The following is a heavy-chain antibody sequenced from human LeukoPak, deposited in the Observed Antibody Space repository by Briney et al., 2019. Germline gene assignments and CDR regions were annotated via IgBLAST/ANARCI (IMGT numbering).Heavy chain of an antibody. V-gene: IGHV4-30-4*08. CDR3: ARQLRFLELDYYYYYMDV. J-gene: IGHJ6*03. CDR1: GGSISSGDYY. CDR2: IYYSGST. D-gene: IGHD3-3*01. Sequence: SQTLSLTCTVSGGSISSGDYYWRWIRQPPGKGLEWIGYIYYSGSTYYNPSLKSRVTISVDTSKNQFSLKLSSVTAADTAVYYCARQLRFLELDYYYYYMDVWGKGTTVTVSS.